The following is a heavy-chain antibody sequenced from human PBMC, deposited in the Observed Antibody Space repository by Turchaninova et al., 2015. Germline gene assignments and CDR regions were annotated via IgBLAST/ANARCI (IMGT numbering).Heavy chain of an antibody. D-gene: IGHD1-20*01. CDR3: ASNWKQALDY. V-gene: IGHV3-53*01. CDR2: IYSGGST. Sequence: EVKLVEYGGGVIRWGGSPRLSCAASGFTVNSNYMSVFRQAPGKGREWVSAIYSGGSTYYADSVKGRFTISRDNSKNMLYLQMNSLRAEDTAVYYCASNWKQALDYWGQGTLVTVSS. J-gene: IGHJ4*02. CDR1: GFTVNSNY.